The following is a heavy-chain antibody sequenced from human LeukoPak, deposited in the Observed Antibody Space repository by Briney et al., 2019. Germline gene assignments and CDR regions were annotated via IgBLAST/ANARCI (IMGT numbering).Heavy chain of an antibody. V-gene: IGHV5-51*01. CDR1: GYSFTSYW. CDR3: ARQSVDGRYTFDY. D-gene: IGHD3-16*02. CDR2: INPRDSDT. Sequence: GGSLKISCKVSGYSFTSYWIGWVRQMPGKGLEWMGIINPRDSDTKYSPSFQGQVTISVDKSISTAYLQWSSLKASDTAMYYCARQSVDGRYTFDYWGQGTLVTVSS. J-gene: IGHJ4*02.